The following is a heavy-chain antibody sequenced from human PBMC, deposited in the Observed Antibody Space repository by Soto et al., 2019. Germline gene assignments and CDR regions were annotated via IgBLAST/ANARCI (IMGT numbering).Heavy chain of an antibody. CDR3: ARGRAAAGRLEAFDI. V-gene: IGHV3-13*01. Sequence: GGSLRLSCAASGFTFSSYDMHRVRQAPGKGLEWVSGIGTAGDTYYPGFVKGRFTISRENAKNSLYLQMNSLRAGDAAVYHCARGRAAAGRLEAFDIWGQGTMVTVSS. CDR2: IGTAGDT. J-gene: IGHJ3*02. CDR1: GFTFSSYD. D-gene: IGHD6-13*01.